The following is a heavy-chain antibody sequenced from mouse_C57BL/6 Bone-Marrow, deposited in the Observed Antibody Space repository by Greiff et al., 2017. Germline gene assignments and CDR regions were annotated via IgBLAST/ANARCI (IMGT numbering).Heavy chain of an antibody. V-gene: IGHV1-53*01. Sequence: QVQLQQPGTELVKPGASVKLSCKASGYTFTSYGMHWVKQRPGQGLEWIGIINPSIGGTNYNEKFKSKATLTVDKSSRTAYMQLSSLTSEDSAVYYCASDGYQAWFAYWGQGTLVTVSA. CDR3: ASDGYQAWFAY. J-gene: IGHJ3*01. CDR1: GYTFTSYG. CDR2: INPSIGGT. D-gene: IGHD2-3*01.